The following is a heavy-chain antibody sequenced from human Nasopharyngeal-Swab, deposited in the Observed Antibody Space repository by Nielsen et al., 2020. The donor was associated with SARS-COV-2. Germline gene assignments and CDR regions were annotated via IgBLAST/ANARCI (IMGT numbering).Heavy chain of an antibody. J-gene: IGHJ4*02. D-gene: IGHD2-2*02. CDR3: ARVSGYCSSTSCYTGGIDY. Sequence: SVKVSCKASGGTFSSYAISWVRQAPGQGLEWMGGIIPIFGTANYAQKFQGRVTITADESTSTAYMELSSLRSEDMAVYYCARVSGYCSSTSCYTGGIDYWGQGTLVTVSS. V-gene: IGHV1-69*13. CDR1: GGTFSSYA. CDR2: IIPIFGTA.